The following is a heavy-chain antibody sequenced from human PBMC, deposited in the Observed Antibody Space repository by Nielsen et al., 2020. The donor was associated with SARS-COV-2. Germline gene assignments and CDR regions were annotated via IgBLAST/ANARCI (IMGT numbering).Heavy chain of an antibody. CDR1: GGTFSSYA. J-gene: IGHJ3*02. CDR2: IIPILGIA. V-gene: IGHV1-69*04. CDR3: ARDKDIAAAPRAFDI. Sequence: SVKVSCKASGGTFSSYAISWVRQAPGQGLEWMGRIIPILGIANYAQKFQGRVTITADKSTSTAYMELRSLRSDDTAVYYCARDKDIAAAPRAFDIWGQGTMVTVSS. D-gene: IGHD6-13*01.